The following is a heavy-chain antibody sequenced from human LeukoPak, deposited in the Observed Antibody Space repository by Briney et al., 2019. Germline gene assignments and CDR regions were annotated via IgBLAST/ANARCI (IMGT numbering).Heavy chain of an antibody. CDR1: GGSISSSSYY. V-gene: IGHV4-39*01. Sequence: SETLSLTCTVSGGSISSSSYYWGWIRQPPGKGLEWIGSIYYSGSTYYNPSLKSRVTISVDTSKNQFSLQLNSVTPEDTAVYYCVSSVYYYTSAWYFYFDYWGQGALVTVSS. CDR3: VSSVYYYTSAWYFYFDY. CDR2: IYYSGST. J-gene: IGHJ4*02. D-gene: IGHD6-19*01.